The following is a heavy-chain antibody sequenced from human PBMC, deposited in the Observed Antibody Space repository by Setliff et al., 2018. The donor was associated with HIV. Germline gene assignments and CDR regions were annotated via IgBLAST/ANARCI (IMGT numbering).Heavy chain of an antibody. CDR3: ARLTADRTNYYYYMDV. CDR1: GYTFTSYG. CDR2: ISAYNGNT. Sequence: AASVKVSCKASGYTFTSYGISWVRQAPGQGLEWMGWISAYNGNTNYAQKFQGRVTLTTDTSTSTAYMEVNSLRAEDTAVYYCARLTADRTNYYYYMDVWGKGTTVTVSS. D-gene: IGHD2-8*01. J-gene: IGHJ6*03. V-gene: IGHV1-18*01.